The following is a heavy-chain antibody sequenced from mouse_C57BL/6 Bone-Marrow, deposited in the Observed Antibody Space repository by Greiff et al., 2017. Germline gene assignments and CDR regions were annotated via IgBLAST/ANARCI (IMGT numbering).Heavy chain of an antibody. CDR2: IYPRSGNT. J-gene: IGHJ3*01. V-gene: IGHV1-81*01. Sequence: QVQLKESGAELARPGASVTLSCKASGYTFTSYGISWVKQRTGQGLEWIGEIYPRSGNTYYNEKFKGKATLTADKSSSTAYMELRSLTSEDSAVYFCARDYYDYPFAYWGQRTLVTVSA. CDR1: GYTFTSYG. CDR3: ARDYYDYPFAY. D-gene: IGHD2-4*01.